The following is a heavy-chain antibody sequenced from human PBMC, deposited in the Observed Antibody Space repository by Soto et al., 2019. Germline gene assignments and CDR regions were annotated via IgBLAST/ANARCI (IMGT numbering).Heavy chain of an antibody. CDR1: GDSISSGDYY. D-gene: IGHD5-18*01. CDR2: IYYSGNT. V-gene: IGHV4-30-4*01. Sequence: QVQLRESGPGLVKPSQTLSLTCTVSGDSISSGDYYWSWIRQPPGKGLEWIGCIYYSGNTYYNPSLKSRFSISVDTSKNQFSLKLSSVTAADTAVYYCASDFKRYGSPPGPLEYWGLGTPVTVSS. J-gene: IGHJ4*02. CDR3: ASDFKRYGSPPGPLEY.